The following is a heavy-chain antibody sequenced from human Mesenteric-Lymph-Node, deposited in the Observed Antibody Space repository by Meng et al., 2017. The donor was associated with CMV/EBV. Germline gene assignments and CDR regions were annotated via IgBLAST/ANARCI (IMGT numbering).Heavy chain of an antibody. Sequence: LSLTCAASGFTFSSYSMNWVRQAPGKGLEWVSSISSSSSYIYYADSVKGRFTISRDNAKNSLYLQMNSLRAEDTAVYYCAREYDGAGAAFDYWGQGTLVTVSS. J-gene: IGHJ4*02. D-gene: IGHD6-19*01. CDR1: GFTFSSYS. CDR3: AREYDGAGAAFDY. CDR2: ISSSSSYI. V-gene: IGHV3-21*01.